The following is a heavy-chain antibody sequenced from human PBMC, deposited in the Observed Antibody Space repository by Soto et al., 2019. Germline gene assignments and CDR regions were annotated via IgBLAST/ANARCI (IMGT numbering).Heavy chain of an antibody. CDR1: GGSISSSSYY. J-gene: IGHJ3*02. Sequence: PSETLSLTCTVSGGSISSSSYYWGWIRQPPGKGLEWIGSIYYSGSTYYNPSLKSRVTISVDTSKNQFSLKLSSVTAADTALYYCARVSYTAMVKTAFDIWGQGTMVTVSS. CDR3: ARVSYTAMVKTAFDI. V-gene: IGHV4-39*01. D-gene: IGHD5-18*01. CDR2: IYYSGST.